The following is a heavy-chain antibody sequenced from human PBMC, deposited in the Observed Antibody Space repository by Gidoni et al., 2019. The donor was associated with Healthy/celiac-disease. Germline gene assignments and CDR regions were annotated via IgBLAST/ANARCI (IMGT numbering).Heavy chain of an antibody. J-gene: IGHJ3*02. CDR2: ISYDGSNK. CDR1: GFTFSSYA. V-gene: IGHV3-30*04. CDR3: ARENIAAAGTSGAFDI. D-gene: IGHD6-13*01. Sequence: QVQLVESGGGVVQPGRSLRLSCAASGFTFSSYAMHWVRQAPGKGLEWVAVISYDGSNKYYADSVKGRFTISRDNSKNTLYLQMNSLRAEDTAVYYCARENIAAAGTSGAFDIWGQGTMVTVSS.